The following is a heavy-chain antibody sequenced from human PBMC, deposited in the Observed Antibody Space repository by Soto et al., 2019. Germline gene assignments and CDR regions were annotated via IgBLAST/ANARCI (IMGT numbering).Heavy chain of an antibody. CDR1: GFTFGDYA. CDR3: TRALTFGVVINYFDY. Sequence: GGSLRLSCTASGFTFGDYAMSWFRQAPGKGLEWVGFIRSKAYGGTTEYAASVKGRFTISRDDSKSIAYLQMNSLKTEDTAVYYCTRALTFGVVINYFDYWGQGTLVTVSS. D-gene: IGHD3-3*01. J-gene: IGHJ4*02. V-gene: IGHV3-49*03. CDR2: IRSKAYGGTT.